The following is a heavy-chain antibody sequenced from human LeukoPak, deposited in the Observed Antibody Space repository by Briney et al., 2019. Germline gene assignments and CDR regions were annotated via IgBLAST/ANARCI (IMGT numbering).Heavy chain of an antibody. J-gene: IGHJ4*02. D-gene: IGHD3-10*01. CDR1: GGSISSGGYY. CDR3: ARKRREGKLWFNRGNFDY. CDR2: IYYSGST. V-gene: IGHV4-31*03. Sequence: SETLSLTCTVSGGSISSGGYYWRWIRQHPGKGLEWIGYIYYSGSTYYNPSLKSRVTISVDTSKNQFSLKLSSVTAADTAVYYCARKRREGKLWFNRGNFDYWGQGTLVTVSS.